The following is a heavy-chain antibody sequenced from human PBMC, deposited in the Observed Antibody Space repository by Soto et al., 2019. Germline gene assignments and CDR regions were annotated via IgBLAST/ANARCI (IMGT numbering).Heavy chain of an antibody. V-gene: IGHV1-2*04. CDR2: INPNSGGT. CDR1: GYTFTGYY. Sequence: GASVKVSCKASGYTFTGYYMHWVRQAPGQGHEWMGWINPNSGGTNYAQKFQGWVTMTRDTSISTAYMELSRRRSDDTAVYYCARDLTGLEYYDSSGYPSFRGYYYGMDVWGQGTTVTVSS. J-gene: IGHJ6*02. CDR3: ARDLTGLEYYDSSGYPSFRGYYYGMDV. D-gene: IGHD3-22*01.